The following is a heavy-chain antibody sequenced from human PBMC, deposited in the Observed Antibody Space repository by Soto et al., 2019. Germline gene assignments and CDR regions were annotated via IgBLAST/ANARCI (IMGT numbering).Heavy chain of an antibody. CDR2: IYPGDSDT. CDR3: ARHHGSPGSYFGMDV. V-gene: IGHV5-51*01. CDR1: GYIFTSYW. D-gene: IGHD6-13*01. J-gene: IGHJ6*02. Sequence: RVESLKISCKGSGYIFTSYWINCFLQMPVKVLEWMGIIYPGDSDTRYSPSFQGQVTISADKSISTAYLQWRSLKASDTAMYYCARHHGSPGSYFGMDVWGQGTTVTVSS.